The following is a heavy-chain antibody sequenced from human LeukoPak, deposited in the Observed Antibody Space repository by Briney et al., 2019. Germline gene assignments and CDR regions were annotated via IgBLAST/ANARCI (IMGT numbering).Heavy chain of an antibody. Sequence: ASVKVSCKASGYTFTSYGISWVRQAPGQGLEWMGWISTYNGNTNYAQKLQGRVTMTTDTSASTAYMELRSLRSDDTAVYFCARDICTSTSCLLYYFDYGGQGTLVTVSS. CDR2: ISTYNGNT. CDR3: ARDICTSTSCLLYYFDY. D-gene: IGHD2-2*01. J-gene: IGHJ4*02. V-gene: IGHV1-18*01. CDR1: GYTFTSYG.